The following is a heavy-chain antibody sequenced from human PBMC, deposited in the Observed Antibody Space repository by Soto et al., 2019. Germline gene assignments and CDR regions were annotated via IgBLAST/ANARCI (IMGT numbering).Heavy chain of an antibody. CDR1: GGSISSSSYY. Sequence: PSETLSLTCTVSGGSISSSSYYWGWLRQPPGKGLEWFGSIYYSGSTYYNPSLKRRVTISVDTYKTQFSQQLSAVTAADTAVYYCASVGYYDSSGYLRARYYYYGMDVWGQGTTVTVSS. CDR3: ASVGYYDSSGYLRARYYYYGMDV. D-gene: IGHD3-22*01. J-gene: IGHJ6*02. CDR2: IYYSGST. V-gene: IGHV4-39*01.